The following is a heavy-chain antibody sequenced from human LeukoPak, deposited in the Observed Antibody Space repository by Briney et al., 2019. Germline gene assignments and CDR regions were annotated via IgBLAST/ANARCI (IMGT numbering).Heavy chain of an antibody. CDR3: ARVGGRLGDYGDYEWYFDL. CDR1: GGTFSSYA. V-gene: IGHV1-69*13. D-gene: IGHD4-17*01. J-gene: IGHJ2*01. CDR2: IIPIFGTA. Sequence: ASVKVSCKASGGTFSSYAISWVRQAPGQGLEWMGGIIPIFGTANYAQKFQGRVTITADESTSTAYIELSSLRSEDTAVYYCARVGGRLGDYGDYEWYFDLWGRGTLVTVSS.